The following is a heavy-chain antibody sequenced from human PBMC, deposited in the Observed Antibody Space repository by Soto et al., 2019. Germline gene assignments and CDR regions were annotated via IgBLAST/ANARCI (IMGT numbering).Heavy chain of an antibody. CDR3: ATLYCSRTSCYAFDS. D-gene: IGHD2-2*01. CDR2: ISYDGSNK. CDR1: GFTFSSYG. J-gene: IGHJ3*02. Sequence: QVQLVESGGGVVQPGRSLRLSCAASGFTFSSYGMHWVRQAPGKGLEWVAVISYDGSNKYYADSVKGRFTISRDNSKNTLYLQMNSMTAEYTAVDYCATLYCSRTSCYAFDSWGQGTMVTVSS. V-gene: IGHV3-30*03.